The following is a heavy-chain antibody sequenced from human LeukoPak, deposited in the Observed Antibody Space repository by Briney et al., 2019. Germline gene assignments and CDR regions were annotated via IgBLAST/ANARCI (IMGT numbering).Heavy chain of an antibody. J-gene: IGHJ4*02. CDR3: ARGSSSPVPNFDY. CDR2: INPNNGGT. D-gene: IGHD6-13*01. Sequence: ASVKVSCKASGYTFTSYYMHWVRQAPGQGLEWVGWINPNNGGTSYAQRFQGRVTMTRDTSITTAYMELPTLTSDDTAVYYCARGSSSPVPNFDYWGQGSLVTVSS. CDR1: GYTFTSYY. V-gene: IGHV1-2*02.